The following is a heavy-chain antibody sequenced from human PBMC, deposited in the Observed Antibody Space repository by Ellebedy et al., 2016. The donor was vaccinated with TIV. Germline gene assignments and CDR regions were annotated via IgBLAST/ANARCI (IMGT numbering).Heavy chain of an antibody. V-gene: IGHV3-7*01. CDR2: MQQDGNEI. D-gene: IGHD4-17*01. J-gene: IGHJ3*01. CDR3: ATDGSYGDYVTPQHAFGL. CDR1: GFAFSSYW. Sequence: GGSPRLSCAASGFAFSSYWMSWVRQAPGKGPEWVANMQQDGNEIYYADSVKGRFTISRDNARNALYLQMNSLRAEDTAVFYCATDGSYGDYVTPQHAFGLWGQGTMVTVSS.